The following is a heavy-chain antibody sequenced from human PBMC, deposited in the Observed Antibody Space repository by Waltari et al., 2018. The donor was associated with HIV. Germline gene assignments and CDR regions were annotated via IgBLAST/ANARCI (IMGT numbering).Heavy chain of an antibody. J-gene: IGHJ5*02. D-gene: IGHD3-3*02. V-gene: IGHV7-4-1*02. CDR1: GYKFTNHA. CDR3: AKLGMKNWFDP. CDR2: SNTNTGNP. Sequence: QVQLVQSESELKKPGASVKISCRASGYKFTNHAMNWVRQAPGKGAEWMGWSNTNTGNPTYAQGFTGRFVFSVDTSVSTAYLQSNSLKAEDTAVYYCAKLGMKNWFDPWGQGTLVTVSS.